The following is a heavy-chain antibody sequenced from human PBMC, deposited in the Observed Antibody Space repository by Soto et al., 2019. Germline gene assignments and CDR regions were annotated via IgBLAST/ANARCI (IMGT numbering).Heavy chain of an antibody. D-gene: IGHD6-19*01. CDR1: GGSISSSNW. V-gene: IGHV4-4*02. CDR2: IYHSGST. CDR3: ARDGSIAVAGTRDWFDP. Sequence: QVQLQESGPGLVKPSGTLSLTCAVSGGSISSSNWWSWVRQPPGKGLEWIGEIYHSGSTNYNPSLKSRVTISVDKSKNQFSLKLSSVTAADTAVYYCARDGSIAVAGTRDWFDPWGQGTLVTVSS. J-gene: IGHJ5*02.